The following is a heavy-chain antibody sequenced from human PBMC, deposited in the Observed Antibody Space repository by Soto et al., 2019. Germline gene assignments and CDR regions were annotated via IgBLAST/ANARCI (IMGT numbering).Heavy chain of an antibody. CDR3: AKDPNYYDSSGYFDY. Sequence: GESLKISCAASGFTFSSYAMSWVRQAPGKGLEWVSAISGSGGSTYYADSVKGRFTISRDNSKNTLYLQMNTLTAEDTAVYYCAKDPNYYDSSGYFDYWGQGTLVTVSS. V-gene: IGHV3-23*01. CDR2: ISGSGGST. CDR1: GFTFSSYA. D-gene: IGHD3-22*01. J-gene: IGHJ4*02.